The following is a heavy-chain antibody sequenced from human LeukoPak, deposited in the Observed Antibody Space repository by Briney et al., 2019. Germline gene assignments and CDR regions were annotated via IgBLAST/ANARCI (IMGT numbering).Heavy chain of an antibody. Sequence: GGSLRLSCAASGFTFDDYGMSWVRQSPGKGRECGSGINWNGGSTGYADSVKGRFTISRDNAKNSLYLQINSLRAEDTALYYCARASDYGGPLGSAFDISGQGTMVTVSS. CDR3: ARASDYGGPLGSAFDI. J-gene: IGHJ3*02. D-gene: IGHD4/OR15-4a*01. V-gene: IGHV3-20*04. CDR2: INWNGGST. CDR1: GFTFDDYG.